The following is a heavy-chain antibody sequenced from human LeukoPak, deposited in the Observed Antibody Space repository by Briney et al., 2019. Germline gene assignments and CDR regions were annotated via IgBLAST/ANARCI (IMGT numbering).Heavy chain of an antibody. D-gene: IGHD3-10*01. J-gene: IGHJ6*03. CDR3: ARGRPGILWFGELSGYMDV. CDR2: IYHSGST. Sequence: PSETLSLTCTVSGYSISSGYYWGWIRQPPGKGLEWIGSIYHSGSTYYNPSLKSRVTISVDTSKNQFSLKLSSVTAADTAVYYCARGRPGILWFGELSGYMDVWGKGTTVTVSS. V-gene: IGHV4-38-2*02. CDR1: GYSISSGYY.